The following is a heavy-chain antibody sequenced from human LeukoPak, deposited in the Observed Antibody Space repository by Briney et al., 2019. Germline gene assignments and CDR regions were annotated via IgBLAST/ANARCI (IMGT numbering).Heavy chain of an antibody. Sequence: GGSLRLSCAASGFTFSSYGMSWVRQAPGKGLEWVSAITDTGGSTYYSDSVKGRFTISRDNSKNTLYLQMNSLRSEDTAVYFCAKDPRSSGWYGYCFDYWGQGTPVTVSS. J-gene: IGHJ4*02. CDR1: GFTFSSYG. D-gene: IGHD6-19*01. V-gene: IGHV3-23*01. CDR2: ITDTGGST. CDR3: AKDPRSSGWYGYCFDY.